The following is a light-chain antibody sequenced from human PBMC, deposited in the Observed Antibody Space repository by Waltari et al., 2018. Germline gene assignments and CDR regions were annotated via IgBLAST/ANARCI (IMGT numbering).Light chain of an antibody. CDR2: ENT. V-gene: IGLV1-40*01. CDR1: SSNLGSGYA. Sequence: QSVLTQPPSVSGAPGQTISISCTGGSSNLGSGYAVHWYQQLPGTAPKLLIYENTNRPSGVPDRFSGSKSDTSASLAISGLQAEDEADYYCQSYDNSLGEAVFGGGTKLTVL. CDR3: QSYDNSLGEAV. J-gene: IGLJ3*02.